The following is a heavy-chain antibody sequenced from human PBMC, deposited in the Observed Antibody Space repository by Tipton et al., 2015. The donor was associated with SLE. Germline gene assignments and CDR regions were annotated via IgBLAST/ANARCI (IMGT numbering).Heavy chain of an antibody. J-gene: IGHJ3*02. CDR2: INHSGST. CDR1: GGSFSGYY. V-gene: IGHV4-34*01. D-gene: IGHD6-13*01. Sequence: LRLSCAVYGGSFSGYYWSWIRQPPGKGLEWIGEINHSGSTNYNPSLKSRVTISVDTSKNKFSLQLSSVTAADTAVYYCAGVEYLAATDHPIDEFDIWGHGTMITVSS. CDR3: AGVEYLAATDHPIDEFDI.